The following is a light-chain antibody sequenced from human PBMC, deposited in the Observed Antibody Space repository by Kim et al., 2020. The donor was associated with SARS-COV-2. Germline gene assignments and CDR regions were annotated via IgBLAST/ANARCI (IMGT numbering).Light chain of an antibody. J-gene: IGKJ2*02. V-gene: IGKV3-20*01. CDR1: QSVSDNY. CDR2: GAS. CDR3: QQYDTSPSCT. Sequence: EIVLTQSPGTLSLSPGERATLSCRASQSVSDNYLAWYQQKPGQAPRLLIYGASCRATGIPDRFSGSGSGTDFTLTISRLEPEDFAVYYCQQYDTSPSCTFGQGTKLEI.